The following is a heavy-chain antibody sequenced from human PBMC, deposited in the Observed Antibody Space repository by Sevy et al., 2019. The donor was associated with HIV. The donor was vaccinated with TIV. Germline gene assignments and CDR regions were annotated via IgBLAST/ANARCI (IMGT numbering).Heavy chain of an antibody. CDR3: ARXXXXXMDX. Sequence: GXSLRLXCXAXXXXXXXXWXXXVRQAPXXXLVWVXNINXXXXSTTYADSVKGRFTISRDNAKNTLYLQMNSLRDEDTAXYFCARXXXXXMDXWGQGTTVTVSS. CDR1: XXXXXXXW. V-gene: IGHV3-74*01. CDR2: INXXXXST. J-gene: IGHJ6*02.